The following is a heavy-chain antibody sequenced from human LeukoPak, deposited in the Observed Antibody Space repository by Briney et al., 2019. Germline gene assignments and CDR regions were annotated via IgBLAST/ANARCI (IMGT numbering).Heavy chain of an antibody. CDR2: IYHSGST. V-gene: IGHV4-30-2*01. CDR3: AGDGYCSSTSCYLGPV. Sequence: PSETLSLTCTVSGGSISSGGYYWSWIRQPPGKGLEWIGYIYHSGSTYYNPSLKSRVTISVDRSKNQFSLKLSSVTAADTAVYYCAGDGYCSSTSCYLGPVWGQGTLVTVSS. J-gene: IGHJ4*02. D-gene: IGHD2-2*03. CDR1: GGSISSGGYY.